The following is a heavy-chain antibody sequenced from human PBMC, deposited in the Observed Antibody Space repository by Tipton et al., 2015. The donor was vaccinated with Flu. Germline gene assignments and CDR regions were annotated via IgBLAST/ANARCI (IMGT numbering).Heavy chain of an antibody. CDR1: GGSFSAYH. D-gene: IGHD6-19*01. CDR2: INHSGST. V-gene: IGHV4-34*01. CDR3: ARVARTGSGWYSQYYFDY. Sequence: TLSLTCAVYGGSFSAYHWSWIRQPPGKGLEWIGEINHSGSTNYNPSLKSRVTTSIDTSKNQFSLRLSSVTAADTAVYYCARVARTGSGWYSQYYFDYWGQGTLVSVSS. J-gene: IGHJ4*02.